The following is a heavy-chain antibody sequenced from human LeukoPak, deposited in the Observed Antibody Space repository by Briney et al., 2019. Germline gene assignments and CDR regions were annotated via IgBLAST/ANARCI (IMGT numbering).Heavy chain of an antibody. D-gene: IGHD6-13*01. CDR3: ARGGYSSSWYVSWFDP. Sequence: GGSLRLSCAASGPTFSSYWMHWVRQAPGKGLVWVSRINSDGSSTSYADSVKGRFTISRDDAKNTLYLQMNSLRAEGTAVYYCARGGYSSSWYVSWFDPWGQGTLVTVSS. CDR1: GPTFSSYW. J-gene: IGHJ5*02. CDR2: INSDGSST. V-gene: IGHV3-74*01.